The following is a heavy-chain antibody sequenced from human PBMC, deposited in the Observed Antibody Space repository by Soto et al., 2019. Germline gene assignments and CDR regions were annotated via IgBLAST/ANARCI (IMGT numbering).Heavy chain of an antibody. CDR3: ARQSGGYGGDWFDP. CDR1: GGSISSSSYY. J-gene: IGHJ5*02. V-gene: IGHV4-39*01. D-gene: IGHD4-17*01. Sequence: KTSETLSLTCTVSGGSISSSSYYWGWIRQPPGKGLEWIGSIYYSGSTYYNPSLKSRVTISVDTSKNQFSLKLSSVTAADTAVYYCARQSGGYGGDWFDPWGQGTLVTVSS. CDR2: IYYSGST.